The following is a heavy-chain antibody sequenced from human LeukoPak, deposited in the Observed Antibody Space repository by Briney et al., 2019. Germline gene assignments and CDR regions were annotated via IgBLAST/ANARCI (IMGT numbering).Heavy chain of an antibody. Sequence: ASVKVSCKASGGTFSSYAISWVRQAPGQGLEWMGRIIPILGIADYAQKFQGRVTITADKSTSTAYMELSSLRSEDTAVYYCARDSRRGPQLVKKYNWFDPWGQGTLVTVSS. CDR2: IIPILGIA. CDR3: ARDSRRGPQLVKKYNWFDP. D-gene: IGHD6-13*01. CDR1: GGTFSSYA. J-gene: IGHJ5*02. V-gene: IGHV1-69*04.